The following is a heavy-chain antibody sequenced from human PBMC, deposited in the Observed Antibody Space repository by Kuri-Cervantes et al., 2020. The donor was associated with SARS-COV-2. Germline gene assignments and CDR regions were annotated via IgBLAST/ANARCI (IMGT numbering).Heavy chain of an antibody. Sequence: SETLSLTCTVSGGSIHSSPYYWGWIRQPPGQGLEWIGGIYYSANTYFNPSLKSRVTMSVDTSRNQFSLRLGSVTGADTAVYYCARHDGGYFDYWGQGTLVTVSS. V-gene: IGHV4-39*01. CDR3: ARHDGGYFDY. CDR1: GGSIHSSPYY. J-gene: IGHJ4*02. CDR2: IYYSANT. D-gene: IGHD3-10*01.